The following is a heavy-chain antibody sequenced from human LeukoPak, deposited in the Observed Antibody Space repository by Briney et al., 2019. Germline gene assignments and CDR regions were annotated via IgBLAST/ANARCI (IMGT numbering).Heavy chain of an antibody. D-gene: IGHD3-10*01. CDR3: ASYGSGSYYNLY. CDR1: GGTFSSYA. Sequence: GASVKVSCKASGGTFSSYAISWVRQAPGQGREWMGGIIPIFGTANYAQKFQGRVTITTDESTSTAYMELSSLRSEDTAVYYCASYGSGSYYNLYWGQGTLDTVSS. J-gene: IGHJ4*02. V-gene: IGHV1-69*05. CDR2: IIPIFGTA.